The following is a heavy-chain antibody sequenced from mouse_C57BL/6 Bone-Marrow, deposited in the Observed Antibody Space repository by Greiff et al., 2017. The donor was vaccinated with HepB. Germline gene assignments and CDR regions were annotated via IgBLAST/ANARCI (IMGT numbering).Heavy chain of an antibody. CDR2: IDPSDSET. D-gene: IGHD2-2*01. Sequence: QVQLKQPGAELVRPGSSVKLSCKASGYTFTSYWMHWVKQRPIQGLEWIGNIDPSDSETHYNQKFKDKATLTVDKSSSTAYMQLSSLTSEDSAVYYCARSSVTTLSYWYFDVWGTGTTVTVSS. CDR1: GYTFTSYW. CDR3: ARSSVTTLSYWYFDV. J-gene: IGHJ1*03. V-gene: IGHV1-52*01.